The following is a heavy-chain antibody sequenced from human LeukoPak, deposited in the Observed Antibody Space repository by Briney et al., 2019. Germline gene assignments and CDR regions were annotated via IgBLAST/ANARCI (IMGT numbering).Heavy chain of an antibody. CDR3: ARDGTPIYNSGWVYMDV. CDR1: GFTFSTYS. J-gene: IGHJ6*03. D-gene: IGHD6-25*01. CDR2: IDTGTSTI. V-gene: IGHV3-48*01. Sequence: GGSLRLSCAASGFTFSTYSMNWVRQAPGKGLEWVSYIDTGTSTIYYADSVKGRFTISKDNAKNSLYLQMNSLRVEDTAVYYCARDGTPIYNSGWVYMDVWGRGTTVTISS.